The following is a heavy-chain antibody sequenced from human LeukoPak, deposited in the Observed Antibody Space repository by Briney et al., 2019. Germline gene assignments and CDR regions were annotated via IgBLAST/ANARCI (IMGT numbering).Heavy chain of an antibody. V-gene: IGHV1-69*06. J-gene: IGHJ6*03. CDR1: GGTFSSYT. D-gene: IGHD6-13*01. CDR2: VIPVFAKT. Sequence: SVKVSCKASGGTFSSYTVSWVRQAPGQGLEWMGGVIPVFAKTDYAQKFQGRVTFTADTSTSTAYMELYSLRSEDTAVYYCARVRAATDADHFYYLMDVWGKGTTVTVSS. CDR3: ARVRAATDADHFYYLMDV.